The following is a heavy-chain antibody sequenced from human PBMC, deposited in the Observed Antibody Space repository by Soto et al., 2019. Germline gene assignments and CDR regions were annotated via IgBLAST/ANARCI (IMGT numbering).Heavy chain of an antibody. CDR1: GFSFSSYW. V-gene: IGHV3-7*01. CDR2: IKQDGSDK. J-gene: IGHJ4*02. CDR3: AKEDYYYGSGTASPGDY. Sequence: GGSLRLSCAASGFSFSSYWMSWVRQAPGKGLEWVASIKQDGSDKYYVDSVKGRFTISRDNAKNSLSLQMNSLRADDTAVYYCAKEDYYYGSGTASPGDYWGQGTLVTVSS. D-gene: IGHD3-10*01.